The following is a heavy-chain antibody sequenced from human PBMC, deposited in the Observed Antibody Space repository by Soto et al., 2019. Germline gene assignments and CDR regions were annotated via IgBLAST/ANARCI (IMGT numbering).Heavy chain of an antibody. CDR1: GGSFSGYY. V-gene: IGHV4-34*01. CDR3: ASGASRGRNYYYYYGMDV. Sequence: WETLSLTCAVYGGSFSGYYWSWIRQPPGKGLEWIGEINHSGSTNYNPSLKSRVTISVDTSKNQFSLKLSSVTAADTAVYYCASGASRGRNYYYYYGMDVWGQGTTVTVSS. J-gene: IGHJ6*02. CDR2: INHSGST. D-gene: IGHD2-15*01.